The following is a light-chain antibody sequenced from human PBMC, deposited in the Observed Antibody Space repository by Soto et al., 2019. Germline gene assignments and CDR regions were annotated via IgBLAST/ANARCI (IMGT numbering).Light chain of an antibody. J-gene: IGLJ1*01. V-gene: IGLV2-14*01. Sequence: QSALTQPASVSGSPGQSITISCSGTSDDITTYNYVSWYQQHPGKAPKLIIYEVGDRPSGLSNRFSGSKSGDTASLTISRLQTEDEADYYCSSNTRNNVFVFGTGTKLTVL. CDR3: SSNTRNNVFV. CDR1: SDDITTYNY. CDR2: EVG.